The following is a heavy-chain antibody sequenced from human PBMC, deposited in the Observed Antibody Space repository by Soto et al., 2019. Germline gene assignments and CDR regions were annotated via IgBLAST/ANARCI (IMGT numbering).Heavy chain of an antibody. J-gene: IGHJ4*02. CDR2: ISYDGSNK. Sequence: QVQLVESGGGVVQPGRSLRLSCAASGFTFSSYGMHWVRQAPGKGLEWVAVISYDGSNKYYADSVKGRFTITRDNSKNTLYLQMNSLRAEDTAVYYCAKGDASAFGGVIARGIDYWGQGTLVTVSS. CDR3: AKGDASAFGGVIARGIDY. V-gene: IGHV3-30*18. D-gene: IGHD3-16*02. CDR1: GFTFSSYG.